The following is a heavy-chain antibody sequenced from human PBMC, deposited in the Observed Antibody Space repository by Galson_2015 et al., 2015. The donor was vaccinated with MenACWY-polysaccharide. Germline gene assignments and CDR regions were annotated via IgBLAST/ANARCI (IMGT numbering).Heavy chain of an antibody. CDR2: ISFDGSDE. Sequence: SLRLSCAASGLSFSSYAMHWVRQAPGKGPEWVAVISFDGSDEHHADSVKGRFTISRDNSKNTVPLQMSGLRAEDTAVYYCAKGLIASRADAFDVWGQGTMVTVSS. CDR1: GLSFSSYA. J-gene: IGHJ3*01. D-gene: IGHD2-21*01. CDR3: AKGLIASRADAFDV. V-gene: IGHV3-30*18.